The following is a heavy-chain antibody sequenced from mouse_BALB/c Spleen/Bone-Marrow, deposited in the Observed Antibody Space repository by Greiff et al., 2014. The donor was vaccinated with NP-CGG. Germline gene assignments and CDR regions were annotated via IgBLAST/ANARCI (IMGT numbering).Heavy chain of an antibody. Sequence: VQLQQSGADLVKPGASVKLSCTTSGFNIKDTFMHWVKQRPEQGLEWIGMIDHASGNTKYDPKFQGKATITADTSSNKVSLQLSGLTSEDTAVYYCAHDAPFTYWGQGTLVTVSA. J-gene: IGHJ3*01. CDR3: AHDAPFTY. CDR2: IDHASGNT. V-gene: IGHV14-3*02. D-gene: IGHD2-3*01. CDR1: GFNIKDTF.